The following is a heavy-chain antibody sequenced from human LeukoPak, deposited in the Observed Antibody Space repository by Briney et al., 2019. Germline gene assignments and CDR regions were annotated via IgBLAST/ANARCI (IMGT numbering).Heavy chain of an antibody. Sequence: GASVKVSCKASGYTFTSYGISWVRQAPGQGLEWMGWISAYNGNTNYAQRLQGRVTMTTDTSTSTACMELRSLRSDDTAVYYCARDLLVTTVTPRINWFDPWGQGTLVTVSP. J-gene: IGHJ5*02. CDR2: ISAYNGNT. D-gene: IGHD4-17*01. CDR1: GYTFTSYG. CDR3: ARDLLVTTVTPRINWFDP. V-gene: IGHV1-18*01.